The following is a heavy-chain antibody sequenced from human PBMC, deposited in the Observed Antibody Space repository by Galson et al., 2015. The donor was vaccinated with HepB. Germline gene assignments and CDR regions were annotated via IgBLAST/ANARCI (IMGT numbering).Heavy chain of an antibody. CDR2: IWYDGSNK. D-gene: IGHD2-21*02. CDR3: ARAQRAYCGGDCSIGY. J-gene: IGHJ4*02. V-gene: IGHV3-33*08. CDR1: GFTFSTYG. Sequence: SLRLSCAASGFTFSTYGMHWVRQAPGKGLNWVAVIWYDGSNKYYADSVKGRFTISRDNSKNTLYLQMNSLRAEDTAVYYCARAQRAYCGGDCSIGYWGQGTLVTVSS.